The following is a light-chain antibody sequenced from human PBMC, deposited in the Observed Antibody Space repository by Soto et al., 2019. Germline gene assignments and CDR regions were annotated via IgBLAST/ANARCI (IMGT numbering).Light chain of an antibody. V-gene: IGLV2-8*01. CDR3: AAWDDSLSGVV. CDR1: SSDVGGYDY. CDR2: GVN. Sequence: QSALTQPPSASGSPGQSVTISCTGTSSDVGGYDYVSWHQQHPGKAPKVIIYGVNKRPSGVPDRFSGSKSGNTASLTVSGLQAEDEADYYCAAWDDSLSGVVFGGGTKLTVL. J-gene: IGLJ2*01.